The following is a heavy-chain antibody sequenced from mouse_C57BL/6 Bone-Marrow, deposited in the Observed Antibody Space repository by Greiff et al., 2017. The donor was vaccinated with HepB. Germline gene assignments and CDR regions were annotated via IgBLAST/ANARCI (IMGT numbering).Heavy chain of an antibody. Sequence: EVKLMESGGGLVKPGGSLKLSCAASGFTFSSYAMSWVRQTPEKRLEWVATISDGGSYTYYPDNVKGRFTISRDNAKNNLYLQMSHLKSEDTAMYYCARDPGLRDWGQGTTLTVSS. CDR3: ARDPGLRD. J-gene: IGHJ2*01. V-gene: IGHV5-4*01. CDR1: GFTFSSYA. CDR2: ISDGGSYT. D-gene: IGHD3-1*01.